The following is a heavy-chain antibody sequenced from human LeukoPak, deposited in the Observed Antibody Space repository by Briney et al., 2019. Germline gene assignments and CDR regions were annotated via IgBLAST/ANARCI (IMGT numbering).Heavy chain of an antibody. CDR1: GYTFTGYY. J-gene: IGHJ6*03. CDR3: ARDGTHSSGWYSYMDV. V-gene: IGHV1-2*02. D-gene: IGHD6-19*01. Sequence: VASVKVSCKASGYTFTGYYMHWVRQAPGQGLEWMGWINPNSGGTNYVQKFQGRVTMTADTSTSTAYMELRSLRSDDTAVYYCARDGTHSSGWYSYMDVWGKGTTVTISS. CDR2: INPNSGGT.